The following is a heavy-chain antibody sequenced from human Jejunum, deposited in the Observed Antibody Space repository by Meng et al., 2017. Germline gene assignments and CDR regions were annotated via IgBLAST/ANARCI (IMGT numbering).Heavy chain of an antibody. CDR1: AYTFTSYG. J-gene: IGHJ4*02. CDR2: INTNTGNP. V-gene: IGHV7-4-1*02. D-gene: IGHD1-26*01. Sequence: QVNLLHSWPELKTRWVSVKVSCTASAYTFTSYGMNWVRQAPGQGLEWMGWINTNTGNPTYAQGFTGRFVFSLDTSVSTAYLQIRSLKAEDTAMYYCAREDSAGYWGQGTLVTVSS. CDR3: AREDSAGY.